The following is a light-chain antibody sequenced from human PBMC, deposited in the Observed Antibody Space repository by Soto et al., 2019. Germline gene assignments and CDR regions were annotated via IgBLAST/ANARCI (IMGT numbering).Light chain of an antibody. Sequence: QPVLTQSSSASASLGSSVKLTCTLSSGHSSYIIAWHQQQPGKAPRYLMKLEGSGSYNKGSGVPDRFSGSSAGADRYLTISNRQSEDEADYYCETWDSNTRVFGTGTKRTVL. CDR1: SGHSSYI. J-gene: IGLJ1*01. CDR2: LEGSGSY. CDR3: ETWDSNTRV. V-gene: IGLV4-60*03.